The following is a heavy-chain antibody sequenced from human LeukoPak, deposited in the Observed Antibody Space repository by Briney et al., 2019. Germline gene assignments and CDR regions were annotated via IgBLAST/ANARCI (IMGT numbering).Heavy chain of an antibody. CDR1: GFTFSTYG. D-gene: IGHD2-2*02. CDR2: IWYDGTTK. V-gene: IGHV3-30*02. CDR3: AKGDCSSTSCYSLDV. Sequence: GGSLRLSCAASGFTFSTYGMVWVRQAPGKGLEWVAVIWYDGTTKNYADSVKGRFTISRDNSKNTLYLQMNSLRAEDTAVYYCAKGDCSSTSCYSLDVWGQGTTVTVSS. J-gene: IGHJ6*02.